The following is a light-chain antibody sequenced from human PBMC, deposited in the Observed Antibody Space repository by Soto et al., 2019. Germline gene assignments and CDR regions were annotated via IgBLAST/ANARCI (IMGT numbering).Light chain of an antibody. CDR1: QSVSSN. CDR2: GAS. V-gene: IGKV3-20*01. J-gene: IGKJ5*01. Sequence: IVMTQSPATLSLSPGERATLSCRASQSVSSNLAWYQQKPGQAPRLLIYGASTRATGIPARFSGRGFGTDFTLVISRLEPEDFAVYYRQQYGSSPFTFGQGTRLEIK. CDR3: QQYGSSPFT.